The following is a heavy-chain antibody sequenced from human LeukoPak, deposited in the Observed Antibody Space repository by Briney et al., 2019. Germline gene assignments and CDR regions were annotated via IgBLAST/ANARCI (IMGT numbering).Heavy chain of an antibody. CDR2: IYTSGST. V-gene: IGHV4-59*10. J-gene: IGHJ6*02. Sequence: SETLSLTCAVYGGSFSGYYWSWIRQPPGKGLEWIGRIYTSGSTNYNPSLKSRVTISVDTSKNQFSLKLSSVTAADTAVYYCARSAAIPYYYGMDVWGQGTTVTVSS. D-gene: IGHD2-2*01. CDR3: ARSAAIPYYYGMDV. CDR1: GGSFSGYY.